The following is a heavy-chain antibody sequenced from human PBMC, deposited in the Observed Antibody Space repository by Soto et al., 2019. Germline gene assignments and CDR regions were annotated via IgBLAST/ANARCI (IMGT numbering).Heavy chain of an antibody. D-gene: IGHD3-22*01. V-gene: IGHV3-21*01. CDR2: IGSRTSDI. CDR1: GFTLSRHT. Sequence: GGSLRLSCAASGFTLSRHTMNWVRQAPGKGLEWVSFIGSRTSDIYYADSVKGRFTISRDNAKNSLYLDLTRLRAEDTAGYFCVRDYYDTSGYPNTFDMWGQGTMVTVSS. CDR3: VRDYYDTSGYPNTFDM. J-gene: IGHJ3*02.